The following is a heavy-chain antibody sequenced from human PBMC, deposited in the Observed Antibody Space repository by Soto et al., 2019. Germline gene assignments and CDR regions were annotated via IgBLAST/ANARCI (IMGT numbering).Heavy chain of an antibody. Sequence: GGSLRLSCAASGFTFSNYWINWVRQAPGEGLEWVANINEHGSEMHYVDSVKGRFTISRDNAKNSVYLQMNSLRAEDTAVYYCAKDYLGSSAMFDYWGQGTLVTVYS. V-gene: IGHV3-7*03. J-gene: IGHJ4*02. D-gene: IGHD3-22*01. CDR3: AKDYLGSSAMFDY. CDR1: GFTFSNYW. CDR2: INEHGSEM.